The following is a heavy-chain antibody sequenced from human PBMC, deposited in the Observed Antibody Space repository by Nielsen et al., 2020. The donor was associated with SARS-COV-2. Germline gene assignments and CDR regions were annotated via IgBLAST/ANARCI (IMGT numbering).Heavy chain of an antibody. CDR3: ARAPLGIVVVPAAKAYGMDV. CDR1: GGSISSSSYY. J-gene: IGHJ6*02. CDR2: IYYSGST. Sequence: LSLTCAVSGGSISSSSYYWGWIRQPPGKGLEWIGSIYYSGSTYYNPSLKSRVTISVDTSKNQFSLKLSSVTAADTAVYYCARAPLGIVVVPAAKAYGMDVWGQGTTVTVS. D-gene: IGHD2-2*03. V-gene: IGHV4-39*01.